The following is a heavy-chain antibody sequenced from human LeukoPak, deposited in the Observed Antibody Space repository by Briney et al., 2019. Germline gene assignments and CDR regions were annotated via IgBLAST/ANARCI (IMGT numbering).Heavy chain of an antibody. CDR2: ISGTDSTI. Sequence: PGGSLRLSCAASGFTFSSYSMNWVRQAPGKGLEWVSYISGTDSTIYYADSVKGRFTIPRDTAKNSLYLQMNSLRVEVTAVYYCARRFGYWGQGTMVTVSS. J-gene: IGHJ4*02. V-gene: IGHV3-48*01. CDR1: GFTFSSYS. CDR3: ARRFGY.